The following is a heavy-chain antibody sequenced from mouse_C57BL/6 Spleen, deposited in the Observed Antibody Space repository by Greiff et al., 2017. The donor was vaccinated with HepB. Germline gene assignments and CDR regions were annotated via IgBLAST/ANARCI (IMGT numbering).Heavy chain of an antibody. CDR3: ARGGDLLWLRRPDY. CDR2: INPNNGGT. D-gene: IGHD2-2*01. J-gene: IGHJ2*01. CDR1: GYTFTDYN. Sequence: EVQLQQSGPELVKPGASVKMSCKASGYTFTDYNMHWVKQSHGKSLEWIGYINPNNGGTSYNQKFKGKATLTVNKSSSTAYMELRSLTSEDSAVYYCARGGDLLWLRRPDYWGQGTTLTVSS. V-gene: IGHV1-22*01.